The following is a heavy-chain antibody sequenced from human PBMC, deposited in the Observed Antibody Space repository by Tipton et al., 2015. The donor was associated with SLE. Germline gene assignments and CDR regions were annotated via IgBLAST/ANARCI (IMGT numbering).Heavy chain of an antibody. Sequence: TLSLTCTVSGGSISSSSYYWSWIRQPPGKGLEWIGEINHSGSTNYNPSLKSRVTISVDTSKNQFSLKLSSVTAADTAVYYCATDSSGYYYLDYWGQGTLVTVSS. CDR3: ATDSSGYYYLDY. V-gene: IGHV4-39*07. CDR2: INHSGST. CDR1: GGSISSSSYY. J-gene: IGHJ4*02. D-gene: IGHD3-22*01.